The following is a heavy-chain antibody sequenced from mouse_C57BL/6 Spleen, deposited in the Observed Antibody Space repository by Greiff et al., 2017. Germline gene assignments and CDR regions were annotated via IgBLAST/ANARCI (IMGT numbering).Heavy chain of an antibody. Sequence: VQLQQSGPELVKPGASVKIPCKASGYTFTDYNMDWVKQSHGKSLEWIGDINPNNGGTIYNQKFKGKATLTVDKSSSTAYMELRSLTSEDTAVYYCAICHYYGSSYLYDAIDYWGQGTSVTVSS. V-gene: IGHV1-18*01. CDR2: INPNNGGT. CDR3: AICHYYGSSYLYDAIDY. CDR1: GYTFTDYN. D-gene: IGHD1-1*01. J-gene: IGHJ4*01.